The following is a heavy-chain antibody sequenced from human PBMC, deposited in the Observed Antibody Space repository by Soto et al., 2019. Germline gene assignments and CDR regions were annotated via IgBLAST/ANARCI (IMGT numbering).Heavy chain of an antibody. Sequence: GASVQVSCKASGYTFTGYYMHWVRQAPGQGLEWMGWINPNSGGTNYAQKFQGRVTMTRDTSISTAYMELSRLRSDDTAVYYCARVNSHRVRYYYYGMDVWGQGTTVTVSS. CDR1: GYTFTGYY. J-gene: IGHJ6*02. CDR2: INPNSGGT. CDR3: ARVNSHRVRYYYYGMDV. D-gene: IGHD1-20*01. V-gene: IGHV1-2*02.